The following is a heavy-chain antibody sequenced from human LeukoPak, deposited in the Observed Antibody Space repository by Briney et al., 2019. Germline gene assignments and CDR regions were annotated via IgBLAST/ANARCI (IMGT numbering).Heavy chain of an antibody. Sequence: GGSLRLSCAASGLTFSNYAMSWVRQAPGKGLEWVSTISYSGGSTYYADSVKGRFTISRDNSKNTLYLQMNSLRAEDTAVYYCATRNHYDSSGYYSYYFDYWGQGTLVTVLS. D-gene: IGHD3-22*01. V-gene: IGHV3-23*01. CDR3: ATRNHYDSSGYYSYYFDY. J-gene: IGHJ4*02. CDR1: GLTFSNYA. CDR2: ISYSGGST.